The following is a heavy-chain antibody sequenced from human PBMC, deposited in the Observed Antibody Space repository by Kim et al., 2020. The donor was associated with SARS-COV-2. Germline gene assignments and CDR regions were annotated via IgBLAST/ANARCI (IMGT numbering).Heavy chain of an antibody. Sequence: YAQKLQGRVTMTTDTSTSTAYMELRSLRSDDTAVYYCARDPYSGSYKFDYWGQGTLVTVSS. J-gene: IGHJ4*02. D-gene: IGHD1-26*01. CDR3: ARDPYSGSYKFDY. V-gene: IGHV1-18*01.